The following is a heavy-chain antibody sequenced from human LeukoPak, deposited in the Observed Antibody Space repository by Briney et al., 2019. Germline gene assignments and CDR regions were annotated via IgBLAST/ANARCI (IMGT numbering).Heavy chain of an antibody. CDR2: IIPIFGTA. D-gene: IGHD2-21*01. V-gene: IGHV1-69*06. CDR3: ATFDSTVKTFDY. J-gene: IGHJ4*02. CDR1: GGTFSSYA. Sequence: SVKVSCKASGGTFSSYAISWVRQAPGQGLEWMGGIIPIFGTANYAQKFQGRVTMTEDTSTDTAYMELSSLRSEDTAVYYCATFDSTVKTFDYWGQGTLVTVSS.